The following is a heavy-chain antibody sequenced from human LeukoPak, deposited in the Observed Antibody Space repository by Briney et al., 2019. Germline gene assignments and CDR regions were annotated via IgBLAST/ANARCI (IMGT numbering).Heavy chain of an antibody. J-gene: IGHJ6*03. Sequence: ASVKVSCKASGYTFTNYAINWVRQAPGQGLEWMGWINTNTGNPTYAQGFTGRFVFSLDTSVSTAYLQITSLKAEDTAVYYCTRSGGSGSHYARFYYYYMDVWGKGTTVTVSS. CDR3: TRSGGSGSHYARFYYYYMDV. CDR2: INTNTGNP. CDR1: GYTFTNYA. V-gene: IGHV7-4-1*02. D-gene: IGHD3-10*01.